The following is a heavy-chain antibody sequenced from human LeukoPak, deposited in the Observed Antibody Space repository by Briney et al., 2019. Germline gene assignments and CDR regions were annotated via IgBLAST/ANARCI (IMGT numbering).Heavy chain of an antibody. CDR2: ISGSGGST. CDR1: GITFSSFA. Sequence: GGSLRLSCAATGITFSSFAMSWVRQAPGKGLEWVSAISGSGGSTYYADSVKGRFTISRDNSKNTLYLQMNSLRAEDTAVYYCASLGPSIAVAGTGYWGQGTLVTVSS. V-gene: IGHV3-23*01. J-gene: IGHJ4*02. CDR3: ASLGPSIAVAGTGY. D-gene: IGHD6-19*01.